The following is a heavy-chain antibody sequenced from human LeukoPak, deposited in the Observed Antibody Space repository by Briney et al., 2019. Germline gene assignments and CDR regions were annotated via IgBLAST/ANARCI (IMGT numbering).Heavy chain of an antibody. Sequence: SETLSLTCTVSGGSISSSSYYWGWIRQPPGKGLEWIGSIYYSGSTYYNPSLKSRVTISVDTSKNQFSLQLNSVTPEDTAVYYCARGAVRGGTNFDYWGQGTLVTVSS. CDR3: ARGAVRGGTNFDY. CDR1: GGSISSSSYY. J-gene: IGHJ4*02. V-gene: IGHV4-39*01. CDR2: IYYSGST. D-gene: IGHD3-10*01.